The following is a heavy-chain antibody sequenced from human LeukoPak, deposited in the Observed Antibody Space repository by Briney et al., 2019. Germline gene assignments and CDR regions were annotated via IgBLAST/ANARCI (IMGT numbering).Heavy chain of an antibody. V-gene: IGHV4-38-2*02. J-gene: IGHJ4*02. D-gene: IGHD3-22*01. Sequence: SETLSLTCTVSGYSISSGYYWGWIRQPPGKRLEWVGSISSSGSTYYNPSLKSRVTTSVDTSKNQFSLKLSSVTAADTAVYYCARGDSSGPNYFDYWGQGTLVTVSS. CDR2: ISSSGST. CDR3: ARGDSSGPNYFDY. CDR1: GYSISSGYY.